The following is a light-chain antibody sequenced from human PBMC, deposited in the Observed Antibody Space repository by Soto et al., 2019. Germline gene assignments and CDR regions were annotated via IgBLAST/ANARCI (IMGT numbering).Light chain of an antibody. CDR1: SGHSSYA. V-gene: IGLV4-69*01. Sequence: QPVLTQSPSASASLGASVKFICTLSSGHSSYAIAWHQQQPEKGPRYLMKINSDGSHSKGDGIPDRFSGSSSGAERYLTISSPQSEDEADYYCQTWGTGIRVFGTGTKLTVL. J-gene: IGLJ1*01. CDR3: QTWGTGIRV. CDR2: INSDGSH.